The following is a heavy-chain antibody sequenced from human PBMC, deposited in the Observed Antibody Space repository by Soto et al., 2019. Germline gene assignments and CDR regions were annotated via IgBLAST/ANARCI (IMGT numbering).Heavy chain of an antibody. CDR3: AHPRGYGVFDAYDI. CDR1: GFTFSTYA. CDR2: INAGGGST. V-gene: IGHV3-23*01. J-gene: IGHJ3*02. D-gene: IGHD4-17*01. Sequence: HPGGSLRLSCVASGFTFSTYAMSWVRQAPGKGLEWVSAINAGGGSTYYADSVKGRFTISRDNSINTLYLQMNSLRTGDTAVYYCAHPRGYGVFDAYDIWGQGAMVTVSS.